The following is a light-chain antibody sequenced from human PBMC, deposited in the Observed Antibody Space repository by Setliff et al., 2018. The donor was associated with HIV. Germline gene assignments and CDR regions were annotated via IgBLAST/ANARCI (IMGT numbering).Light chain of an antibody. CDR2: EVS. CDR1: SSDVGSYNS. V-gene: IGLV2-14*01. Sequence: QSALTQPASVSGSPGQSITISCTGTSSDVGSYNSVSWFQQHPGKAPKLMIYEVSDRPSGVSNRFSGSNSGNTASLTISGLQAEDEADYYCNAYAGSTPYVFGTGTKVTVL. CDR3: NAYAGSTPYV. J-gene: IGLJ1*01.